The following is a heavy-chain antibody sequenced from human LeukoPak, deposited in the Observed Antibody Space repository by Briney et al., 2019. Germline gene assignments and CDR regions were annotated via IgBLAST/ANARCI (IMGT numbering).Heavy chain of an antibody. CDR3: ARDREYSSSLHFDY. CDR1: GYTLTELS. Sequence: ASVKVSCKVSGYTLTELSMHWVRQAPGKGLEWMGGFDPEDGETIYAQKFQGRVTMTEDTSTDTAYMELSRLRSDDTAVYYCARDREYSSSLHFDYWGQGTLVTVSS. D-gene: IGHD6-6*01. CDR2: FDPEDGET. J-gene: IGHJ4*02. V-gene: IGHV1-24*01.